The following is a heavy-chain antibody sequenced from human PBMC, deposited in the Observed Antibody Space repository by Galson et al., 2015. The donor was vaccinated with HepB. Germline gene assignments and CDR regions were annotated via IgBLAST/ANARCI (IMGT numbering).Heavy chain of an antibody. CDR3: VINLKYENSHYRHFEY. CDR1: GFTFSNYW. V-gene: IGHV3-7*01. J-gene: IGHJ4*02. Sequence: SLRLSCAPSGFTFSNYWMRWVRQAQGKGLEWVDNLKEDGSEIHYVDSVQGRFTISRDNAKNFLSLHMSSLRAEDTAIYYCVINLKYENSHYRHFEYWGQGTLIAFAS. CDR2: LKEDGSEI. D-gene: IGHD3-22*01.